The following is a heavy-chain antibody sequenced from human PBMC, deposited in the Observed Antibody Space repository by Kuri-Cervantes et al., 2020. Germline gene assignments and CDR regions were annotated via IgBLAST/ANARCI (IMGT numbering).Heavy chain of an antibody. J-gene: IGHJ5*02. CDR2: ISSRSSYI. CDR1: GFTFSSYS. Sequence: GESLKISCAASGFTFSSYSMNWVRQAPGKGLEWVSSISSRSSYIYYADSVKGRFTISRDNAKNSLYLQMNSLRAEDTAVYYCARRAVPDPWGQGTLVTVSS. D-gene: IGHD6-19*01. CDR3: ARRAVPDP. V-gene: IGHV3-21*01.